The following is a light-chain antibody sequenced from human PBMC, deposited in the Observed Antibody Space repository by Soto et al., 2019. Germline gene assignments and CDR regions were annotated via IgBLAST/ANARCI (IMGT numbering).Light chain of an antibody. Sequence: QSVLTQPASVSGSPGQSITISCTGTSSDVGGYNYVSWYQLHPGKAPKLIIYEVSHRPSGASNHFSGYKSGNTASLTISGLQAEDEADYYCCSYAGSNTHVFGTGTKVTVL. V-gene: IGLV2-14*01. CDR1: SSDVGGYNY. CDR2: EVS. J-gene: IGLJ1*01. CDR3: CSYAGSNTHV.